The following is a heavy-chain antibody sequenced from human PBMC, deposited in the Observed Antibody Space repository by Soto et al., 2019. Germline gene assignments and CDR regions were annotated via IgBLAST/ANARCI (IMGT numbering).Heavy chain of an antibody. J-gene: IGHJ5*02. CDR1: SGSISSSNW. Sequence: SETLSLTCAVSSGSISSSNWWSWVRQPPGKGLEWIGEIYHSGSTNYNPSLKSRVTISVDKSKNQFSLKLSSVTAADTAVYYCARAPYYENWFDPWGQGTLVTVSS. D-gene: IGHD3-22*01. CDR3: ARAPYYENWFDP. V-gene: IGHV4-4*02. CDR2: IYHSGST.